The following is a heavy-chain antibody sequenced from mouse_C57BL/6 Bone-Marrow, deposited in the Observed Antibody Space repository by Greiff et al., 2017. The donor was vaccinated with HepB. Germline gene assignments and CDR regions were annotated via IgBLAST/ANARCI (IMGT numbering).Heavy chain of an antibody. CDR2: SRNKANDYTT. D-gene: IGHD2-2*01. J-gene: IGHJ3*01. Sequence: EVMLVESGGGLVQSGRSLRLSCATSGFTFSDFYMEWVRQAPGKGLEWIAASRNKANDYTTEYSASVKGRFIVSRDTSQSILYLQMNALRAEDTAIYYCARDALSTMVTTRFAYWGQGTLVTVSA. CDR3: ARDALSTMVTTRFAY. CDR1: GFTFSDFY. V-gene: IGHV7-1*01.